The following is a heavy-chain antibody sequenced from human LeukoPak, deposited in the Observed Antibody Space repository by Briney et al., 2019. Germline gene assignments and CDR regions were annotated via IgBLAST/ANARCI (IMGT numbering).Heavy chain of an antibody. D-gene: IGHD6-6*01. V-gene: IGHV1-2*02. CDR3: ARSSEAYNWFDP. CDR2: INPNSGGT. Sequence: ASVKVSCKASGYTFTSYGISWVRQAPGQGLEWMGWINPNSGGTNYAQKFQGRVTMTRDTSISTAYMELSRLRSDDTAVYYCARSSEAYNWFDPWGQGTLVTVSS. J-gene: IGHJ5*02. CDR1: GYTFTSYG.